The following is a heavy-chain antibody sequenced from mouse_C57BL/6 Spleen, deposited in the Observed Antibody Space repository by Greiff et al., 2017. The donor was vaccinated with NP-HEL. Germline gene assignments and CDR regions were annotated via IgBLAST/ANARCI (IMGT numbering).Heavy chain of an antibody. Sequence: QVQLKESGPELVKPGASVKISCKASGYAFSSSWMNWVKQRPGKGLEWIGRIYPGDGDTNYNGKFKGKATLTADKSSSTAYMQLSSLTSEDSAVYFCARSTGLYAMDYWGQGTSVTVSS. J-gene: IGHJ4*01. V-gene: IGHV1-82*01. CDR2: IYPGDGDT. CDR3: ARSTGLYAMDY. D-gene: IGHD4-1*01. CDR1: GYAFSSSW.